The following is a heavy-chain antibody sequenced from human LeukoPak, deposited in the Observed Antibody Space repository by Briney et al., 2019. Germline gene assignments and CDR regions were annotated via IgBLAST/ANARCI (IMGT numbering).Heavy chain of an antibody. D-gene: IGHD3-3*01. CDR2: ISWSSGII. Sequence: GGSLRLSCAASGFTFDDYAMHWVRQAPGKGLEWVSGISWSSGIISYADSVKGRFTISRDNAKNSLYLQMNSLRAEDTALYFCAKIFWSAYYIGDWGQGSLVTVSS. V-gene: IGHV3-9*01. CDR3: AKIFWSAYYIGD. J-gene: IGHJ4*02. CDR1: GFTFDDYA.